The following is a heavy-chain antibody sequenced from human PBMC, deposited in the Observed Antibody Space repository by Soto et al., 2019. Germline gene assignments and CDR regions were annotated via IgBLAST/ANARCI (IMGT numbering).Heavy chain of an antibody. V-gene: IGHV4-30-2*01. CDR1: GGSISSGGYS. CDR3: ARKPLVRGYSYDY. CDR2: IYHSGST. Sequence: SETLSLTCAVSGGSISSGGYSWSWIRQPPGKGLEWIGYIYHSGSTYYNPSLKSRVTISVDRSKNQFSLMLSSVTAADTAVYYCARKPLVRGYSYDYWGQGTLVTVSS. D-gene: IGHD5-18*01. J-gene: IGHJ4*02.